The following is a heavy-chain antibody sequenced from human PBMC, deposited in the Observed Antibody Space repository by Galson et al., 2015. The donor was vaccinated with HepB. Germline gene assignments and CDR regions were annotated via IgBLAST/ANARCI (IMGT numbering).Heavy chain of an antibody. Sequence: SLRLSCAGSGFTFSNYGMHWVRLAPGKGLEWVAVISYEGSVKYYADSVMGRFTVSRDNSMDTLYLQMNSLRPEDTALYYCAKEVGIRVATGMDVWGQGTTVTVSS. CDR3: AKEVGIRVATGMDV. CDR1: GFTFSNYG. D-gene: IGHD2-15*01. J-gene: IGHJ6*02. CDR2: ISYEGSVK. V-gene: IGHV3-30*18.